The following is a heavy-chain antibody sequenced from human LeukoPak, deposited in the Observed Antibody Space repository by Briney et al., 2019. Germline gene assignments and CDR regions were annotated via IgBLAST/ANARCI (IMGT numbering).Heavy chain of an antibody. V-gene: IGHV3-15*01. CDR1: GFTFSNVW. J-gene: IGHJ4*02. Sequence: GGSLRLSCAASGFTFSNVWMSWVRQAPGKGLEWVGRIKSKTDGGTTDYAAPVKGRFTISRDDSKNTLYLQMNSLKTEDTAVYYCTTGRLGIGDYFDYWGQGTLVTVSS. D-gene: IGHD7-27*01. CDR3: TTGRLGIGDYFDY. CDR2: IKSKTDGGTT.